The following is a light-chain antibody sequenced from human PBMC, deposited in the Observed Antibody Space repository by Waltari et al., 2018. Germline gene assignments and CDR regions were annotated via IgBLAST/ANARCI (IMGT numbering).Light chain of an antibody. CDR1: TSNIGSNT. V-gene: IGLV1-44*01. CDR3: AAWDDSLKAVL. CDR2: SNN. Sequence: QSVLTQPPSASGPPGQTATISCSGSTSNIGSNTVNWYQQLPGTAPKLLTQSNNQRPSGVPDRFSRSKSGTSASLIISGLQSEDEAEYFCAAWDDSLKAVLFVGGTKLTVL. J-gene: IGLJ2*01.